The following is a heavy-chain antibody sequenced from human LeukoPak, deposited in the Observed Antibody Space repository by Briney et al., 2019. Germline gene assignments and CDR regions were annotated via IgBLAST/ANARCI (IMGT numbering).Heavy chain of an antibody. CDR3: ARVSPIPAAGSSYYFAMDV. D-gene: IGHD6-13*01. V-gene: IGHV4-4*07. CDR1: GGSISSYY. Sequence: PSETLSLTCTVSGGSISSYYWSWIRQPAAKGLEWIGRIYSSGTTTYNPSFKNRVTMSLDTSNNQLSLKLTSVTAADTAVYYCARVSPIPAAGSSYYFAMDVWGQGTTVTVSS. CDR2: IYSSGTT. J-gene: IGHJ6*02.